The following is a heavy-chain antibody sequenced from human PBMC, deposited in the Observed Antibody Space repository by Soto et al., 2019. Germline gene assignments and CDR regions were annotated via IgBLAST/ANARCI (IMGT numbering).Heavy chain of an antibody. CDR3: ARLKRCRGVLPHDYYHYGKDV. CDR2: INHSGST. V-gene: IGHV4-34*01. D-gene: IGHD3-10*01. Sequence: SETLSLTCAVYGGSFSGYYWSWIRQPPGKGLEWIGEINHSGSTNYNPSLKSRVTISVDTSKNQFSLKLSSVTAADTAVYYCARLKRCRGVLPHDYYHYGKDVWGQGTTVTVSS. CDR1: GGSFSGYY. J-gene: IGHJ6*02.